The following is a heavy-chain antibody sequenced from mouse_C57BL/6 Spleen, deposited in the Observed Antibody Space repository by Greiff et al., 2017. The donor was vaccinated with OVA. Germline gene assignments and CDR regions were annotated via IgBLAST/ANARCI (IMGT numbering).Heavy chain of an antibody. CDR2: ISSGGDYI. CDR1: GFTFSSYA. J-gene: IGHJ4*01. CDR3: TRSYGYDVGYAMDY. V-gene: IGHV5-9-1*02. Sequence: EVKLMESGEGLVKPGGSLKLSCAASGFTFSSYAMSWVRQTPEKRLEWVAYISSGGDYIYYADTVKGRFTISRDNARNTLYLQMSSLKSEDTAMYYCTRSYGYDVGYAMDYWGQGTSVTVSS. D-gene: IGHD2-2*01.